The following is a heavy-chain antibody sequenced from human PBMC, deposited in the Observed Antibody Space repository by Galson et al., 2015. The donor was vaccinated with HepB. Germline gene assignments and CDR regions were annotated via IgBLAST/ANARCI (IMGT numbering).Heavy chain of an antibody. D-gene: IGHD6-19*01. Sequence: SCKASGGTFSSHTISWVRQAPGQGLEWMGRIIPILGIANYAQKFQGRVTITADTSTSTAYMELSSLRSEDTAVYYCARGDTYSSGWYVGWYFDLWGRGTLVTVSS. V-gene: IGHV1-69*02. CDR3: ARGDTYSSGWYVGWYFDL. CDR1: GGTFSSHT. J-gene: IGHJ2*01. CDR2: IIPILGIA.